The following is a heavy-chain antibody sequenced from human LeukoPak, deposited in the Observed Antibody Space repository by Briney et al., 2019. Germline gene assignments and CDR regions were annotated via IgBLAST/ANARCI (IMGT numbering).Heavy chain of an antibody. Sequence: ASVKVSCKASGYTFTGYYIHWVRQAPGQGPEWMGWINPNTGVTNYAQKFQGRVTMTRDTSISTAYMELSRLTYDDTAVYFCARDRSSGVNPEDGYFDYWGQGTLVPVSS. CDR2: INPNTGVT. CDR3: ARDRSSGVNPEDGYFDY. D-gene: IGHD2-15*01. CDR1: GYTFTGYY. V-gene: IGHV1-2*02. J-gene: IGHJ4*02.